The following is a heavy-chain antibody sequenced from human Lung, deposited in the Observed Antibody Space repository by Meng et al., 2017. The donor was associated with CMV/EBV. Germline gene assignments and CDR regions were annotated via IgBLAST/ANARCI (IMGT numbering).Heavy chain of an antibody. CDR2: ISTNTGTP. D-gene: IGHD2/OR15-2a*01. CDR1: GYTFSTYT. Sequence: QGPVVTSGCELKKPRASGKVSCKASGYTFSTYTINWVRQAHGRGLEWMGWISTNTGTPTYTQGFTGRFVFSLDTSVSTAYLQISSLKAEDTAVYYCARGGNFDPWGQGTLVTVSS. V-gene: IGHV7-4-1*02. J-gene: IGHJ5*02. CDR3: ARGGNFDP.